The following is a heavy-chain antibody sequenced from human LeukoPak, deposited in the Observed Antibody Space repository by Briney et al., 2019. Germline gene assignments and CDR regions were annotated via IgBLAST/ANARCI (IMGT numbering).Heavy chain of an antibody. CDR3: TTDRYSSGYYVGAFDM. CDR1: GFTFSNAW. CDR2: IKSKTDGGTI. Sequence: GGSLRLSCAASGFTFSNAWMNWVRQAPGKGLEWVGRIKSKTDGGTIDSAAPVKGRFTISREDSRNTLYLQMNSLKTEDTAVYYCTTDRYSSGYYVGAFDMWGQGTMVTVSS. V-gene: IGHV3-15*01. D-gene: IGHD6-19*01. J-gene: IGHJ3*02.